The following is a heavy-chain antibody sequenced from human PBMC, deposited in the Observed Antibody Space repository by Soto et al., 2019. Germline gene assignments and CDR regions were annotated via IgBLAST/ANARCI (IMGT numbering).Heavy chain of an antibody. CDR1: GFTFSSYS. CDR3: ARSNTKHRYCSSTSCYAGYYYMDV. J-gene: IGHJ6*03. D-gene: IGHD2-2*01. CDR2: ISSSSSTI. V-gene: IGHV3-48*01. Sequence: PGGSLRLSCAGSGFTFSSYSMNWVRQAPGKGLEWVSYISSSSSTIYYADSVKGRFTISRDNAKNSLYLQMNSLRAEDTAVYYCARSNTKHRYCSSTSCYAGYYYMDVWGKGTTVTVSS.